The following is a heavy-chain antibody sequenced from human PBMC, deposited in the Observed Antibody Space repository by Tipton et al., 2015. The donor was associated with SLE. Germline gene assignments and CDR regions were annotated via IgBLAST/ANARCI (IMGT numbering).Heavy chain of an antibody. CDR2: IYYSGTT. V-gene: IGHV4-39*07. Sequence: TLSLTCAVSGGSISSYNYYWDWIRQPPGKGLEWIGSIYYSGTTYYKPSLKSRVTVSVDTSKSQFSLRLSSVTAADTAMYYCARRAGGYQYFYGMDVWGQGTPITVSS. J-gene: IGHJ6*02. CDR3: ARRAGGYQYFYGMDV. D-gene: IGHD1-26*01. CDR1: GGSISSYNYY.